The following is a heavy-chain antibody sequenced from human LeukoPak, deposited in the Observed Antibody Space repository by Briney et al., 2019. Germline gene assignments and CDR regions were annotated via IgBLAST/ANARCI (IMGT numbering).Heavy chain of an antibody. CDR3: AKALGSSWCYFDC. CDR1: GFTFSTYA. D-gene: IGHD6-13*01. Sequence: GGSLRLSCAASGFTFSTYAMTWVRQAPGKGLEWVSAISGSGGSTYYADSVKGRFTISRDNSKNTLFLQMDSLRAEDTAVYYCAKALGSSWCYFDCWGQGTLVTVSS. J-gene: IGHJ4*02. CDR2: ISGSGGST. V-gene: IGHV3-23*01.